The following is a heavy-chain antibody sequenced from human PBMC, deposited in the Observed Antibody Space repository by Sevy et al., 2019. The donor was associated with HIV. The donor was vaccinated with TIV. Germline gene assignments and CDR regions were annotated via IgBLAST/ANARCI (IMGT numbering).Heavy chain of an antibody. V-gene: IGHV3-49*04. D-gene: IGHD3-10*01. J-gene: IGHJ6*02. CDR3: ARVRGTISPYYYFGMDV. CDR2: IRSNTFGATT. CDR1: TVIFSDHW. Sequence: GGSLRLSCAASTVIFSDHWMTWVRQAPGKGLEWVGFIRSNTFGATTEYAASVKGRFTISRDDSKSIAYLQMNSLKTEDTAVYFCARVRGTISPYYYFGMDVWGQGTTVTVSS.